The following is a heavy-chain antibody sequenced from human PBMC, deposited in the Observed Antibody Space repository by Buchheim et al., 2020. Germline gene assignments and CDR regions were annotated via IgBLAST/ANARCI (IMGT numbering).Heavy chain of an antibody. CDR3: ARPRIPTVTTLEPFDY. CDR2: IWYDGSNK. CDR1: GFTFSSYG. D-gene: IGHD4-17*01. J-gene: IGHJ4*02. Sequence: QVQLVESGGGVVQPGRSLRLSCAASGFTFSSYGMHWVRQAPGKGLEWVAVIWYDGSNKYYADSVKGRFTISRDNSKNTLYLQMNSLRAEDTAVYYCARPRIPTVTTLEPFDYWGQGTL. V-gene: IGHV3-33*01.